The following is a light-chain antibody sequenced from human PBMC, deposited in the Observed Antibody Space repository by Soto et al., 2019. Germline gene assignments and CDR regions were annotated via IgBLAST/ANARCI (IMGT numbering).Light chain of an antibody. CDR3: QQYGSSPAYT. V-gene: IGKV3-20*01. J-gene: IGKJ2*01. Sequence: EIVLTQSPGTLSLPPGERATLSCRASQSVSSSYLAWYQQKPGQAPRLLIYGASSRATGIPDRFSGSGSGTDFTLTISRLEGEDFAVYYGQQYGSSPAYTFGRGTKLEIK. CDR1: QSVSSSY. CDR2: GAS.